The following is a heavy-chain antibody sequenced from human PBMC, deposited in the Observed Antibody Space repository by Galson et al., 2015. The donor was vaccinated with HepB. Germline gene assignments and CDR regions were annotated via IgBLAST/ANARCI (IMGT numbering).Heavy chain of an antibody. CDR3: ARATLTWFDP. CDR1: GFTSSNYN. J-gene: IGHJ5*02. V-gene: IGHV3-21*04. Sequence: SLRLSCAASGFTSSNYNMNWVRQAPGKGLEWVSSISPSGNYIYYADSVKGRFTISRDNAKNSLYLQMTSLRAEDTAVYYCARATLTWFDPWGQGTLVTVSS. D-gene: IGHD2/OR15-2a*01. CDR2: ISPSGNYI.